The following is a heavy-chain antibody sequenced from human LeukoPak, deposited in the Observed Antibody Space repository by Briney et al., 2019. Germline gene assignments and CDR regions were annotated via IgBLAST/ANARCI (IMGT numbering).Heavy chain of an antibody. D-gene: IGHD3-3*01. J-gene: IGHJ5*02. V-gene: IGHV3-13*03. Sequence: GGSLRLSCAPCGFTFSSYDMHWVRQAPGKGLEWVSAIGTAGDTYYPGSVKGQFTISRENAKNSLYLQMNSLRSEDTAVYYCAIQRERLYDFWSGQRGPFDPWGQGTLVTVSS. CDR1: GFTFSSYD. CDR2: IGTAGDT. CDR3: AIQRERLYDFWSGQRGPFDP.